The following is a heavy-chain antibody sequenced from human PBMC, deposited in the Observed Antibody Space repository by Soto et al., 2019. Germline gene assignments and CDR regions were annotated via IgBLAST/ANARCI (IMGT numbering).Heavy chain of an antibody. Sequence: SETLSLTCTVSGGSISSGGYYWSWIRQHPGKGLEWIGYIYYSGSTYYNPSLKSRVTISVDTSKNQFSLKLSPVTAADTAVYYCARTRFVPEELNWFDPWGQGTLVTVSS. V-gene: IGHV4-31*03. CDR2: IYYSGST. CDR3: ARTRFVPEELNWFDP. D-gene: IGHD1-7*01. CDR1: GGSISSGGYY. J-gene: IGHJ5*02.